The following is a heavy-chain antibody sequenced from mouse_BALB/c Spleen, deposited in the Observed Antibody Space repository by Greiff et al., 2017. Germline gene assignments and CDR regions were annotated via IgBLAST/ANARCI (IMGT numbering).Heavy chain of an antibody. Sequence: DLVKPGASVKLSCKASGYTFTSYWINWIKQRPGQGLEWIGRIAPGSGSTYYNEMFKGKATLTVDTSSSTAYIQLSSLSSEDSAVYFCARDSSSDYWGQGTTLTVSS. CDR3: ARDSSSDY. CDR2: IAPGSGST. J-gene: IGHJ2*01. V-gene: IGHV1S41*01. D-gene: IGHD1-1*01. CDR1: GYTFTSYW.